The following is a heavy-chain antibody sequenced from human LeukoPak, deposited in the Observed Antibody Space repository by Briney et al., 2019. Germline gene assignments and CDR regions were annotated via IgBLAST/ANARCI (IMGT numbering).Heavy chain of an antibody. CDR1: GFTFSNAW. CDR3: ARVVDHDYGDYYLDY. Sequence: PGGSLRLSCAASGFTFSNAWMSWVRQAPGKGLEWVAFIRYDGSNKYYADSVKGRFTISRDNSKNTLYLQMNSLRAEDTAVYYCARVVDHDYGDYYLDYWGQGTLVTVSS. J-gene: IGHJ4*02. D-gene: IGHD4-17*01. CDR2: IRYDGSNK. V-gene: IGHV3-30*02.